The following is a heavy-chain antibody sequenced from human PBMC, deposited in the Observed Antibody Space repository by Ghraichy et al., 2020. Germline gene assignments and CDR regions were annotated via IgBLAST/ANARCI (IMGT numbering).Heavy chain of an antibody. Sequence: SVKVSCKASGGTFSSYAISWVRQAPGQGLEWMGGIIPIFGTANYAQKFQGRVTITADESTSTAYMELSSLRSEDTAVYYCARGGIYYYDSSGYEVYFDYWGQGTLVTVSS. CDR1: GGTFSSYA. D-gene: IGHD3-22*01. J-gene: IGHJ4*02. CDR3: ARGGIYYYDSSGYEVYFDY. V-gene: IGHV1-69*13. CDR2: IIPIFGTA.